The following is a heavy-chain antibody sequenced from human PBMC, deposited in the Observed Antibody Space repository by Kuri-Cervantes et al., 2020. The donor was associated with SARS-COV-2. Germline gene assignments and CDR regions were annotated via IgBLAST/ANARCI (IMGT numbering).Heavy chain of an antibody. CDR3: AREQRGSSWKNNWYFDL. CDR2: IYHSGST. D-gene: IGHD6-13*01. J-gene: IGHJ2*01. CDR1: GYSISSGYY. Sequence: SETLSLTCAVAGYSISSGYYWAWIRQPPGKGLEWIGSIYHSGSTYYNPSLKSRVTISVDTSKNQFSLELSSVTAADTAVCYCAREQRGSSWKNNWYFDLWGRGTLVTVSS. V-gene: IGHV4-38-2*02.